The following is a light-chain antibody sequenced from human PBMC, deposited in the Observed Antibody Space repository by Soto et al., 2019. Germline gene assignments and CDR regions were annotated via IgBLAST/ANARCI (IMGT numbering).Light chain of an antibody. Sequence: QSVLTQPPSASGTPGQRVTISCSGGWSNMGTNTLNWYQHLPGTAPKLLIYSDNQRPSGVPDRFSGAKSVTSASLAITGLQSEDEADYYCAACDGSLNHILFVGGTNLTGL. CDR1: WSNMGTNT. CDR2: SDN. J-gene: IGLJ2*01. CDR3: AACDGSLNHIL. V-gene: IGLV1-44*01.